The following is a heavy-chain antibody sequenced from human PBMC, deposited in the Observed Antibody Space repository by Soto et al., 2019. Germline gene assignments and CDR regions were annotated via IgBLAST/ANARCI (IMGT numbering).Heavy chain of an antibody. CDR1: GVSISSSNW. CDR3: ARAGGLGAVAVDY. Sequence: SATLSSACADTGVSISSSNWWSWVRQPPGKGLEWIGEIYHSGSTNYNPSLKSRVTISVDKSKNQFSLKLSSVTAADTAVYYCARAGGLGAVAVDYWRQGTLVTVSP. J-gene: IGHJ4*02. CDR2: IYHSGST. V-gene: IGHV4-4*02. D-gene: IGHD6-19*01.